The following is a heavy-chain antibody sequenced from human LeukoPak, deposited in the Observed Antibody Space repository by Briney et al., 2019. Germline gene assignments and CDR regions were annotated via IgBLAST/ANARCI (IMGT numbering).Heavy chain of an antibody. CDR2: INPNSGGT. Sequence: GASVKVSCKASGYTFTSYYMHWVRQAPGQGLEWMGWINPNSGGTNYAQKFQGRVTMTRDTSISTAYMELSRLRSDDTAVYYCARVRRIVVVPAANLKQQLAQYYFDYWGQGTLVTVSS. CDR1: GYTFTSYY. CDR3: ARVRRIVVVPAANLKQQLAQYYFDY. J-gene: IGHJ4*02. D-gene: IGHD2-2*01. V-gene: IGHV1-2*02.